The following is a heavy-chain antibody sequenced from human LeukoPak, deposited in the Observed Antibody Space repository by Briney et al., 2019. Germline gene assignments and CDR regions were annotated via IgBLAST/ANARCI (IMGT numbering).Heavy chain of an antibody. Sequence: ASVTVSCKGSGYTFTGYYMHWVRQAPGQGLEWMGWINPNSGGTNYAQKFQGRVTMTRDTSISTAYMELSRLRSDDTAVYYRARGRYCSSTSCYKYYYYGMDVWGQGTTVTVSS. V-gene: IGHV1-2*02. J-gene: IGHJ6*02. CDR1: GYTFTGYY. CDR2: INPNSGGT. D-gene: IGHD2-2*02. CDR3: ARGRYCSSTSCYKYYYYGMDV.